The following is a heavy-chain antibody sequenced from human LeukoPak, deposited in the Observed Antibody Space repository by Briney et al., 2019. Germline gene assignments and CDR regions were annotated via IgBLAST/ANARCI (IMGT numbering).Heavy chain of an antibody. CDR1: GGSISSYY. CDR3: ARRWDYYMDV. J-gene: IGHJ6*03. CDR2: IYYSGIT. Sequence: SETLSLTCTVSGGSISSYYWSWIRQPPGKGLEWIGYIYYSGITNYNPSLKSRVTMSVDTSKNQSSLKLRSVTAADTAVYYCARRWDYYMDVWGKGTTVTVSS. V-gene: IGHV4-59*01. D-gene: IGHD1-26*01.